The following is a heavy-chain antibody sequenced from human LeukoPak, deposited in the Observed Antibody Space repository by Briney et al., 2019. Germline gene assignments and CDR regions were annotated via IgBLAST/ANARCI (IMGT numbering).Heavy chain of an antibody. D-gene: IGHD4-17*01. CDR1: GFTFSSYS. V-gene: IGHV3-48*02. CDR3: ATGYYGGSLDY. CDR2: ISSTSNTM. Sequence: GGSLRLSCAASGFTFSSYSMNWVRQAPGKGLEWISYISSTSNTMYYADSVKGRFAISRDNAKNSLYLQMSSLRDEDTAVYYCATGYYGGSLDYWGRGTLVTVSS. J-gene: IGHJ4*02.